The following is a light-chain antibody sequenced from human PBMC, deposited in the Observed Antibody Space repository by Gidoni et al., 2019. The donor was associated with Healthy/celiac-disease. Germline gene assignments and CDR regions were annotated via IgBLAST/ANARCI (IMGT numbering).Light chain of an antibody. CDR1: QSVSSY. CDR3: QQRSNWPPLAT. CDR2: DAS. J-gene: IGKJ3*01. Sequence: EIVLTQSPATLSLSPGERATLSCRASQSVSSYLAWYQQKPGQAPRLLFYDASNRATGIPARFSGSGSGTDFTLTISSLEPEDFAVYYCQQRSNWPPLATFGPGTKVDIK. V-gene: IGKV3-11*01.